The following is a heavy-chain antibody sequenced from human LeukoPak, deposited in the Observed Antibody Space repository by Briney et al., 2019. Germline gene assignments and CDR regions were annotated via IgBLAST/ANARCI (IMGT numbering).Heavy chain of an antibody. J-gene: IGHJ4*02. Sequence: GGSLRLSCAASGFTFSDYYMSWIRQAPGKGLEWVSYISSSGSTIYYADSVKGRFTISRDNSKNTLYLQMNSLRAEDTAVYYCARVSYYDSSGYSPFDYWGQGTLVTVSS. CDR3: ARVSYYDSSGYSPFDY. D-gene: IGHD3-22*01. V-gene: IGHV3-11*04. CDR2: ISSSGSTI. CDR1: GFTFSDYY.